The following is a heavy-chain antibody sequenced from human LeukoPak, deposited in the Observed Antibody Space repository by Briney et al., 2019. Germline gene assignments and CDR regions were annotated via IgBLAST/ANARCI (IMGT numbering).Heavy chain of an antibody. V-gene: IGHV3-30*18. CDR3: AKDNIAVVPAPAGWFDP. CDR1: GFTFSSYG. Sequence: GRSLRLSCAASGFTFSSYGMHWVRQAPGKGLEWVAVISYDGSNKYYADSVKGRFTISRDNSKNTLYLQMNSLRAEDTAVYYCAKDNIAVVPAPAGWFDPWGQGTLVTVSS. J-gene: IGHJ5*02. D-gene: IGHD2-2*01. CDR2: ISYDGSNK.